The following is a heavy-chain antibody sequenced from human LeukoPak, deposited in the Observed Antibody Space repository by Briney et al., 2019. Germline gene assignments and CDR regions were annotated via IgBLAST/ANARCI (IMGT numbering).Heavy chain of an antibody. CDR3: AKDNRYGSGSYYHDY. J-gene: IGHJ4*02. CDR1: GFTFSSYW. V-gene: IGHV3-7*03. Sequence: PGGSLRLSCAASGFTFSSYWMSWVRQAPGKGLEWVANIKQDGSEKYYVDSVKGRFTISRDNSKNTLYLQMNSLRAEDTAVYYCAKDNRYGSGSYYHDYWGQGTLVTVSS. D-gene: IGHD3-10*01. CDR2: IKQDGSEK.